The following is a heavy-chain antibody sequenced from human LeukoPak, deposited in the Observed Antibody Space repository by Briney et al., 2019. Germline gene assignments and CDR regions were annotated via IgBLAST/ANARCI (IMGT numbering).Heavy chain of an antibody. Sequence: GATVKISCKVSGYTFTDYYMHWVHQAPGKGLEWMGLVDPEDGETIYAEKFQGRVTITADTSTDTAYMELSSLRSEDTAVYYCATDIAHPLGYCSSTSCYKNWFDPWGQGTLVTVSS. V-gene: IGHV1-69-2*01. CDR3: ATDIAHPLGYCSSTSCYKNWFDP. D-gene: IGHD2-2*02. CDR1: GYTFTDYY. CDR2: VDPEDGET. J-gene: IGHJ5*02.